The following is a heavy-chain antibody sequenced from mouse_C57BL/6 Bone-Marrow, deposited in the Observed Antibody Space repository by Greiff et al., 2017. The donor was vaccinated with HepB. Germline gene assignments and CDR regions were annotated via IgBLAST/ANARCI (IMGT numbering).Heavy chain of an antibody. J-gene: IGHJ1*03. CDR2: IRSKSSNYAT. Sequence: DVMLVESGGGLVQPKGSLKLSCAASGFTFNTYAMHWVRQAPGKGLEWVARIRSKSSNYATYYADSVKDRFTISRDDSQSMLYLQMNYMKTEDTAMYYCVRDLVHWYFDVWGTGTTVTVSS. CDR1: GFTFNTYA. CDR3: VRDLVHWYFDV. V-gene: IGHV10-3*01.